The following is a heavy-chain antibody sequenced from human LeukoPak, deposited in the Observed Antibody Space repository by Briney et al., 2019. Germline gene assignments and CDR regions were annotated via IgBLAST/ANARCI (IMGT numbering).Heavy chain of an antibody. Sequence: SETLSLTCAVYGGSFSGYYWSWIRQPPGKGLEWIGEINHSGSTKYNPSLKSRVTISVDTSKNQFSLRLSSVTAADTAVYYCARYGITIVRGGKYYFDSWGQGTLVTVSS. V-gene: IGHV4-34*01. CDR3: ARYGITIVRGGKYYFDS. J-gene: IGHJ4*02. CDR1: GGSFSGYY. CDR2: INHSGST. D-gene: IGHD3-10*01.